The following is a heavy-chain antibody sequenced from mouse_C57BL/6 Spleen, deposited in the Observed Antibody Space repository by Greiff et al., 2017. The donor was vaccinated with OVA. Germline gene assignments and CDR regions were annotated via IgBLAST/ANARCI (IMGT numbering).Heavy chain of an antibody. CDR3: ARPGGTY. CDR1: GFTFSDYG. CDR2: ISSGSSTI. V-gene: IGHV5-17*01. J-gene: IGHJ3*01. Sequence: EVKVVESGGGLVKPGGSLKLSCAASGFTFSDYGMHWVRQAPEKGLEWVAYISSGSSTIYYADTVKGRFTISRDNAKNTLFLQMTSLRSEDTAMYYCARPGGTYWGQGTLVTVSA.